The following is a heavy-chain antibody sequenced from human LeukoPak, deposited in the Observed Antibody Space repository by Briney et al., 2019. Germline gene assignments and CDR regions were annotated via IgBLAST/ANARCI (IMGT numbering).Heavy chain of an antibody. J-gene: IGHJ5*02. CDR1: GYTFTSYG. CDR3: VRLGENGLLTGYFYP. D-gene: IGHD3-9*01. CDR2: INPSSGGT. V-gene: IGHV1-2*02. Sequence: VASVKVSCKASGYTFTSYGISWVRQAPGQGLEWMGWINPSSGGTNYAQKFQGRVTMTRDTSITTAYMDLSGLRSDDTAVYYCVRLGENGLLTGYFYPWGQGTLVTVSS.